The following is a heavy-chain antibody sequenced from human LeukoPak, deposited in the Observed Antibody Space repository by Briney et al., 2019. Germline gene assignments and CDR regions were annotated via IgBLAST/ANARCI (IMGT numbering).Heavy chain of an antibody. Sequence: PSETLSLTCSVSGASIGSHYWSWIRQPPGKGLEWIGYVYFTGRTNYNPFLKSRVTISVDTSKNQFSLKLSSVTAADTAVYYCAITHYDILTGYHKYMGVWGKGTTVTISS. CDR3: AITHYDILTGYHKYMGV. J-gene: IGHJ6*03. D-gene: IGHD3-9*01. CDR1: GASIGSHY. V-gene: IGHV4-59*08. CDR2: VYFTGRT.